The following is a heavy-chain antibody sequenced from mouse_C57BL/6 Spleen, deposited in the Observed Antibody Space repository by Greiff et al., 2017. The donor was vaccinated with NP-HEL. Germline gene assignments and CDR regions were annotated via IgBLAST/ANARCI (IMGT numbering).Heavy chain of an antibody. CDR3: ARYYYGSSYAMDY. Sequence: VKLMESGPELVKPGASVKISCKASGYAFSSSWMNWVKQRPGKGLEWIGRLYPGDGDTNYNGKFKGKATLTADKSSSTAYMQLSSLTSEDSAVYFCARYYYGSSYAMDYWGQGTSVTVSS. D-gene: IGHD1-1*01. J-gene: IGHJ4*01. CDR2: LYPGDGDT. CDR1: GYAFSSSW. V-gene: IGHV1-82*01.